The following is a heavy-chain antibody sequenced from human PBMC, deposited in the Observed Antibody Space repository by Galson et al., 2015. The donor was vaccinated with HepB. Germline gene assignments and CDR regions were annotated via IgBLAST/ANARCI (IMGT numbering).Heavy chain of an antibody. Sequence: SVKVSCKASGGTFSSYTISWVRQAPGQGLEWMGRIIPILGIANYAQKFQGRVTITADKSTSTAYMELSSLRSEDTAVYYCATADYYGSGSYVLDLYGMDVWGQGTTVTVSS. J-gene: IGHJ6*02. CDR2: IIPILGIA. CDR3: ATADYYGSGSYVLDLYGMDV. V-gene: IGHV1-69*02. D-gene: IGHD3-10*01. CDR1: GGTFSSYT.